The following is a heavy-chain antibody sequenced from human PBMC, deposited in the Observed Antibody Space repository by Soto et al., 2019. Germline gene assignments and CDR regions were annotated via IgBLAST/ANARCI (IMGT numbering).Heavy chain of an antibody. V-gene: IGHV4-59*08. J-gene: IGHJ4*02. Sequence: PSETLSLTCTVSGSPISDHYWSWFRQAPGQGLEWVGYIYYTGTTTYNPSLKSRVTISLDTSKSQFSLILRSVTAADTAVYFCARLPGFGTYPPFDYWGQGALVTVSS. D-gene: IGHD3-16*02. CDR2: IYYTGTT. CDR3: ARLPGFGTYPPFDY. CDR1: GSPISDHY.